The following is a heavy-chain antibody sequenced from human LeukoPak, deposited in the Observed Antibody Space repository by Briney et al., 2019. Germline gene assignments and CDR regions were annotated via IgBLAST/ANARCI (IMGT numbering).Heavy chain of an antibody. J-gene: IGHJ6*03. D-gene: IGHD4-11*01. Sequence: GGSLRLSCAASGFTFSSYSMNWVRQAPGKGLEWVSSISSSSSYIYYADSVKGRFTISRDNAKNSLYLQMNSLRAEDTAVYYCARDPSYNYYYYYYMDVWGKGTTVTVSS. V-gene: IGHV3-21*01. CDR1: GFTFSSYS. CDR2: ISSSSSYI. CDR3: ARDPSYNYYYYYYMDV.